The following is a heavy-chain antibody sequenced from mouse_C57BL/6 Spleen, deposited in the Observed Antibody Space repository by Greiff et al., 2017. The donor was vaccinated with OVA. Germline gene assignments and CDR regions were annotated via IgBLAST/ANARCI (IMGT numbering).Heavy chain of an antibody. Sequence: DVHLVESGGGLVQPGGSMKLSCVASGFTFSNYWMNWVRQSPEKGLEWVAQIRLKSDNYATHYAESVKGRFTISRDDSKSSVYLQMNNLRAEDTGIYYCTYGRWYFDVWGTGTTVTVSS. CDR3: TYGRWYFDV. CDR2: IRLKSDNYAT. D-gene: IGHD1-1*02. CDR1: GFTFSNYW. V-gene: IGHV6-3*01. J-gene: IGHJ1*03.